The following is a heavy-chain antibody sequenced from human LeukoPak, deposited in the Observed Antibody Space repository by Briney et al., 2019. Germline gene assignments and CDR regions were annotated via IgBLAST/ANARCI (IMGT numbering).Heavy chain of an antibody. V-gene: IGHV3-48*03. CDR3: TRRPY. CDR2: INSNGDFK. Sequence: GGSLRLSCTACGFTFSSSEMNWVRQAPGKGLEWVSYINSNGDFKYYADSVKGRFTISRDNAKNSLYLQMNSLRAEDTAVYYCTRRPYWGRGTLVSVSS. J-gene: IGHJ4*02. CDR1: GFTFSSSE.